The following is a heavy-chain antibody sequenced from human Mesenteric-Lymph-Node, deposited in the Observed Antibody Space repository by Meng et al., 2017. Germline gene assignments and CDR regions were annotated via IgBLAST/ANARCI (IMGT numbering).Heavy chain of an antibody. J-gene: IGHJ4*02. D-gene: IGHD2-21*01. CDR2: IHHSGSA. CDR3: ASFDHIPRRNYFDY. Sequence: QVELQEAGPGLVEPSGTLSLTCTVSGGSISSGDYYWSWIRQPPGKGLEWIGYIHHSGSAYYNPSLKSRVSISVDTSKNQFSLNLNSMTAADTAVYYCASFDHIPRRNYFDYWGQGTLVTVSS. CDR1: GGSISSGDYY. V-gene: IGHV4-30-4*01.